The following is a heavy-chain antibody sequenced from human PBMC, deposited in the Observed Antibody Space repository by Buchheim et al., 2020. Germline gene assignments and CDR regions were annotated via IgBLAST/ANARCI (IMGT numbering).Heavy chain of an antibody. CDR1: GFSLSTSGVR. CDR3: ARMIWWSHDC. V-gene: IGHV2-70*04. D-gene: IGHD2-21*01. J-gene: IGHJ4*02. CDR2: IDWNDGK. Sequence: QGALQESGPALVKPTQTLTLTCTFSGFSLSTSGVRVSWVRQPPGKALEWLARIDWNDGKFYSTSLKTRLTISKDTPKNQVVLTMTNMDPVDTATYYCARMIWWSHDCWGQGTL.